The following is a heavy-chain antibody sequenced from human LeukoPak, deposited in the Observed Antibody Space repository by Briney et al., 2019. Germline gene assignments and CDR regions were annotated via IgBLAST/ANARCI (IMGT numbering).Heavy chain of an antibody. CDR3: ASEVPRTSRFDH. Sequence: ASVKVSCRASGLTLTPIYMHWVRQAPGQGLELMAVLYPGGDRAIYAQRFQGRLTLTRDTSTNTVYMEVSSLASEDTAVYYCASEVPRTSRFDHWGQGTLVTVSS. J-gene: IGHJ4*02. CDR2: LYPGGDRA. CDR1: GLTLTPIY. D-gene: IGHD2-8*01. V-gene: IGHV1-46*01.